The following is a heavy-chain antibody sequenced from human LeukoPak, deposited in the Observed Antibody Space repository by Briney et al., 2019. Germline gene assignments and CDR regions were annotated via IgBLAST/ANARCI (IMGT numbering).Heavy chain of an antibody. Sequence: SETLSLTCTVSGVSINNNYWTWIRQPAGKGLEWIGRIYTTGSTNYNPSLQSRVSMSVDTSKNQFSLNVSSVTAADTAVYYCARWADKSGSSSRVAFDIWGQGTMVTVSS. CDR1: GVSINNNY. J-gene: IGHJ3*02. D-gene: IGHD6-6*01. CDR3: ARWADKSGSSSRVAFDI. V-gene: IGHV4-4*07. CDR2: IYTTGST.